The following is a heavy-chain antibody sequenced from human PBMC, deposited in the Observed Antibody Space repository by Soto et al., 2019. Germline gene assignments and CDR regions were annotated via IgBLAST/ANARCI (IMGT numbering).Heavy chain of an antibody. D-gene: IGHD3-22*01. CDR2: ISPNTGST. CDR1: GYTFNRYY. V-gene: IGHV1-2*02. CDR3: ARASQMVINPYYHPMDV. Sequence: QAQLVQSGAEMTKPGASVRVSCKASGYTFNRYYLHWVRQAPGPGLEWMGWISPNTGSTTYAQKFRGRVTMTRDTSVSTAYMELNNLRSDDTAVYYCARASQMVINPYYHPMDVWGQGTAVTVS. J-gene: IGHJ6*02.